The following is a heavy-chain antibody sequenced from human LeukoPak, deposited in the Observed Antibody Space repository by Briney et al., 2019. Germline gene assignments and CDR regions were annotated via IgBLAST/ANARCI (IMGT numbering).Heavy chain of an antibody. J-gene: IGHJ4*02. D-gene: IGHD3-9*01. CDR1: GGSFSGYY. V-gene: IGHV4-34*01. Sequence: SETLSLTCAVYGGSFSGYYWSWIRQPPGKGLEWIGEINHSGSTNYNPSIKSRVTISVDTSKNQFSLKLSSVTAADTAVYYCARGVASPILRYFDWLLYPSFDYWGQGTLVTVSS. CDR3: ARGVASPILRYFDWLLYPSFDY. CDR2: INHSGST.